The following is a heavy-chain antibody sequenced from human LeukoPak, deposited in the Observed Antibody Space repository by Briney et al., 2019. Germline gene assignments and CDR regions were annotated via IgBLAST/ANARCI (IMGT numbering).Heavy chain of an antibody. CDR2: INSDGTTT. CDR3: ARSEYTTSRLDF. CDR1: GFYFSNTW. V-gene: IGHV3-74*01. Sequence: PGGSLRLSCTASGFYFSNTWMHWVRQAPGKGLVWVSRINSDGTTTNYADSVKGRFTISRDNAKNTLYLQMNSLRAEDTAVYYCARSEYTTSRLDFWGQGTLVTVSS. J-gene: IGHJ4*02. D-gene: IGHD2-2*02.